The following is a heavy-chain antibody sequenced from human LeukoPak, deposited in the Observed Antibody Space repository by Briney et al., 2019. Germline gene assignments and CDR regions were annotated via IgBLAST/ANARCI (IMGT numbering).Heavy chain of an antibody. Sequence: GGSLRLSCAASGFTFSSYSMNWVRQAPGKGLEWVSYISSSSSTIYYADSVKGRFTISRDNAKNSLYLQMNSLRAEDTAVYYCARGGAVRDYVWGSYRYMRYFDYWGQGTPVTVSS. CDR1: GFTFSSYS. J-gene: IGHJ4*02. CDR3: ARGGAVRDYVWGSYRYMRYFDY. D-gene: IGHD3-16*02. CDR2: ISSSSSTI. V-gene: IGHV3-48*01.